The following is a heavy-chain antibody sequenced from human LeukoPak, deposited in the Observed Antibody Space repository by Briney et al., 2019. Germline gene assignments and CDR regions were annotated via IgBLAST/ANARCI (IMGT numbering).Heavy chain of an antibody. Sequence: SETLSLTCTVSGGSISSYYWSWIRQPPGKGLEWIGYIYYSGSTNYNPSLKSRVTISVDTSKNQFSLKLSSVTAADTAVYYCARAHVVVPLSYWYFDLWGRGTLVTVSS. V-gene: IGHV4-59*01. CDR2: IYYSGST. CDR3: ARAHVVVPLSYWYFDL. J-gene: IGHJ2*01. D-gene: IGHD2-15*01. CDR1: GGSISSYY.